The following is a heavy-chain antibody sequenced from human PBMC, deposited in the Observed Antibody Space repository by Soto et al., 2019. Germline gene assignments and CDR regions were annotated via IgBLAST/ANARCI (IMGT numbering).Heavy chain of an antibody. V-gene: IGHV3-7*01. CDR2: TKPDGSES. CDR3: ARAGDGGCYCSAS. D-gene: IGHD2-15*01. CDR1: GFAFNNYW. J-gene: IGHJ5*01. Sequence: EVQLVESGGGLVQPGGSLRLSCAASGFAFNNYWMNWVRQAPGKGLEWVANTKPDGSESDYADSVKGRFTISRDNAKNSLYLQIESLRVEDTAVYYCARAGDGGCYCSASWGQGTLVTVSS.